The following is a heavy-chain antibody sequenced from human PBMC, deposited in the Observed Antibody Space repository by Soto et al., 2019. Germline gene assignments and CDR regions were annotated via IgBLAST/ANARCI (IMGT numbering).Heavy chain of an antibody. V-gene: IGHV4-31*03. Sequence: QVQLQESGPGLVKPSQTLSLTCTVSGGSISSGGYYWSWIRQHPGKGLEWIGYIYYSGSTNYNPSLKPRVPLSVATSQNPFPLKLSSVTAADTAVYYCASVCSSSGYYHVDYWGQGTLVTVSS. CDR2: IYYSGST. J-gene: IGHJ4*02. CDR1: GGSISSGGYY. CDR3: ASVCSSSGYYHVDY. D-gene: IGHD3-22*01.